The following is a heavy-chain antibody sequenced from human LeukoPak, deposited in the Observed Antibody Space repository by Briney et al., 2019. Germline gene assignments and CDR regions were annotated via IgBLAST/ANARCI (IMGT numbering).Heavy chain of an antibody. CDR2: IKSNADGGTP. Sequence: GGSLGLSCAASGFSFMNAWMIWVRQAPGKGLEWVGRIKSNADGGTPDYVAPARGRFTISRDDSKNTLYLQMNSLKTEDTAVYYCTTFYHEYSPYWGRGTLVTVSS. CDR1: GFSFMNAW. V-gene: IGHV3-15*01. J-gene: IGHJ4*02. D-gene: IGHD2/OR15-2a*01. CDR3: TTFYHEYSPY.